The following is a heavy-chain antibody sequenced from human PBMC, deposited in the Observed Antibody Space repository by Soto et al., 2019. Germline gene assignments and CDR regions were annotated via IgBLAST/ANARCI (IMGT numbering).Heavy chain of an antibody. V-gene: IGHV4-34*01. D-gene: IGHD3-10*01. J-gene: IGHJ4*02. Sequence: SETLSLTCAVYGGSFSGYYWSWIRQPPGKGLEWIGEINHSGSTNYNPSLKSRVTISVDTSKNQFSLKLSSVTAADTAVYYCARGRSRAGSGSYYKWFDYWGQGTLVTVSS. CDR3: ARGRSRAGSGSYYKWFDY. CDR1: GGSFSGYY. CDR2: INHSGST.